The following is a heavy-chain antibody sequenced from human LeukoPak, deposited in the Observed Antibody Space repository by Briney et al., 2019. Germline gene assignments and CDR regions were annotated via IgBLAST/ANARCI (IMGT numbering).Heavy chain of an antibody. V-gene: IGHV4-59*01. Sequence: SETLSLTCTVSGGPISSYYWSWIRQPPGKGLEWIGYIYYSGSTNYNPSLKSRVTISVDTSKNQFSLKLSSVTAADTAVYYCARGVSGYRSQTLDYWGQGTLVTVSS. CDR1: GGPISSYY. J-gene: IGHJ4*02. D-gene: IGHD5-12*01. CDR2: IYYSGST. CDR3: ARGVSGYRSQTLDY.